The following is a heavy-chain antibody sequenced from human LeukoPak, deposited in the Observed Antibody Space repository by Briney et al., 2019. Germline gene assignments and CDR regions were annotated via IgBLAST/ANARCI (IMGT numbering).Heavy chain of an antibody. D-gene: IGHD2-2*01. CDR3: AKDVPAAYFDY. J-gene: IGHJ4*02. V-gene: IGHV3-30*02. CDR2: VRYDESTK. CDR1: GFTFGPYT. Sequence: GGSLRLSCAASGFTFGPYTMNWVRQAPGKGLEWVAFVRYDESTKFYADSVKGRFTISRDNSKTTLYLQMNSLRAEDTAVYYCAKDVPAAYFDYWGQGTLVTVSS.